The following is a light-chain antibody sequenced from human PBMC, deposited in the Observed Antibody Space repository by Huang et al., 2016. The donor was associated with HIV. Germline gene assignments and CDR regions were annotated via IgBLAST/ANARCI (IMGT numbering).Light chain of an antibody. CDR1: QSVSYN. Sequence: ETVMTQSPVTLSVSPGERATLSCRASQSVSYNVAWYQQTPGQAPRLLIYGASTRAIGIPARFSGSGSGTEFTLTISSLQSEDFALYYCQQYNNWPLTFGGGTKVEIQ. CDR2: GAS. J-gene: IGKJ4*01. V-gene: IGKV3-15*01. CDR3: QQYNNWPLT.